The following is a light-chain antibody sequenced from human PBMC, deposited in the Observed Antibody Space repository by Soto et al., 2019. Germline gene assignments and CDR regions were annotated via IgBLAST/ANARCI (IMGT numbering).Light chain of an antibody. Sequence: EIVMTQSPVTLSVSPGERATLSCRASQSVTNSYVAWYQQKPGQAPRLLIFGASTRAAGIPARFSGSGPGTEFTLTISSLQSEDFAVYYCQQYSTWPLTFGGGTRVEIK. V-gene: IGKV3-15*01. CDR2: GAS. J-gene: IGKJ4*01. CDR1: QSVTNS. CDR3: QQYSTWPLT.